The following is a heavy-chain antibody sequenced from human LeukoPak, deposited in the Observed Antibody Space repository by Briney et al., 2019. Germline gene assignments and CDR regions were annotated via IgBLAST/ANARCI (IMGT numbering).Heavy chain of an antibody. CDR3: SGGSRFVDY. CDR1: GFTFDDYG. CDR2: INWNGGST. V-gene: IGHV3-20*04. J-gene: IGHJ4*02. Sequence: GGSLRPSCAASGFTFDDYGMSWVRQAPGKGLEWVSGINWNGGSTGYADSVKGRFTISRDNAKNSLYLQMNSLRVEDTAVYYCSGGSRFVDYWGQGTLVTVSS. D-gene: IGHD3-16*01.